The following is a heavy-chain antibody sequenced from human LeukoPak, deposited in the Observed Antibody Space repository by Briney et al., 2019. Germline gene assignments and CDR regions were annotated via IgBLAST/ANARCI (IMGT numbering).Heavy chain of an antibody. CDR1: GGTISSSNW. D-gene: IGHD5-12*01. V-gene: IGHV4-4*02. J-gene: IGHJ3*02. Sequence: PSGTLSLTCAVSGGTISSSNWWSCVRQPPGKGLEWIGEIYHSGSTNYNPSLKSRVTISVDKSKNQFSLKLSSVTAADTAVYYCARATEEWLSAFDIWGQGTMVTVSS. CDR3: ARATEEWLSAFDI. CDR2: IYHSGST.